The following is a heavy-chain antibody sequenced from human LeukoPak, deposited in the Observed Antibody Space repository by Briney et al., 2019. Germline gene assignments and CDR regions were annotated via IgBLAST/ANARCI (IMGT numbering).Heavy chain of an antibody. CDR1: GFTFDDYA. D-gene: IGHD3-10*01. V-gene: IGHV3-43*02. J-gene: IGHJ4*02. Sequence: GGSLRLSCAASGFTFDDYAMHWVRQAPGKGLDCVSLISGDGGSTYYADSVKGRFTISRDNSKNSLYLQMNSLRTEDTALYYCAKDISYVYYGSGSIAHWGQGTLVTVSS. CDR2: ISGDGGST. CDR3: AKDISYVYYGSGSIAH.